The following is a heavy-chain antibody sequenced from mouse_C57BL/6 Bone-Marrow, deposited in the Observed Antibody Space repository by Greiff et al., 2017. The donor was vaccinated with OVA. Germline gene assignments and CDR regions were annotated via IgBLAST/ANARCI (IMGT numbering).Heavy chain of an antibody. CDR1: GYTFTDYY. CDR2: INPNNGGT. CDR3: ASAPWFAY. J-gene: IGHJ3*01. Sequence: VQLQQSGPELVKPGASVKISCKASGYTFTDYYMNWVKQSHGKSLEWIGDINPNNGGTSYNQKFKGKATLTVDKSSSTAYMELRSLTSEDAAVYDCASAPWFAYWGQGTLVTVSA. V-gene: IGHV1-26*01.